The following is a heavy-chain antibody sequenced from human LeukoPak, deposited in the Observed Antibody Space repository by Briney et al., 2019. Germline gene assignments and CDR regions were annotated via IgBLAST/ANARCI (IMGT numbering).Heavy chain of an antibody. D-gene: IGHD4-17*01. CDR1: GGSISSYY. J-gene: IGHJ4*02. V-gene: IGHV4-59*01. Sequence: PSETLSLTCTVSGGSISSYYWSWIRQPPGKGLEWIGYIYYSGSTNYNPSLKSRVTISVDTSQNQFSLKLSSVTAADTAVYYCARAYGDYFGRFDYGAREPWSPSPQ. CDR2: IYYSGST. CDR3: ARAYGDYFGRFDY.